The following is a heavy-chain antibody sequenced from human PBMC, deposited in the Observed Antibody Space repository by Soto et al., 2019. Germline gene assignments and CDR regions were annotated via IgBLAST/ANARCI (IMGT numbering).Heavy chain of an antibody. Sequence: PSETLSLTCTVSGGSISSYYWSWIRQPPGKGLEWIGYIYYSGSTNYNPSLKSRVTISVDTSKNQFSLKLSSVTAADTAVYYCARDIADSSRWYPSLAFDNWGQGTMVT. CDR1: GGSISSYY. CDR2: IYYSGST. D-gene: IGHD6-13*01. V-gene: IGHV4-59*01. J-gene: IGHJ3*02. CDR3: ARDIADSSRWYPSLAFDN.